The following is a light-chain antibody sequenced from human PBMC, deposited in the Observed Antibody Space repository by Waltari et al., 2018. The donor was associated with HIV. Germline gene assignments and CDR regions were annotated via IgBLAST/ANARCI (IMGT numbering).Light chain of an antibody. Sequence: QTVVTQEPSFSVSPGGTVTLTCGLSSGSVSTTFYPRWYQQNPGQAPRTLIYSTNTRSSGVPDRFSGSILGNKAALTITGAQADDESDYYCVLYMGRGISLFGGGTKLTVL. V-gene: IGLV8-61*01. CDR3: VLYMGRGISL. CDR2: STN. CDR1: SGSVSTTFY. J-gene: IGLJ2*01.